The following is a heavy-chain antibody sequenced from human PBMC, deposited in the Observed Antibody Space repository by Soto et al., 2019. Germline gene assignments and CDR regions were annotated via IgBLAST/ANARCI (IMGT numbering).Heavy chain of an antibody. J-gene: IGHJ4*02. CDR3: ARYGRARYYYDSSGYSDSFDY. CDR2: IYYSGST. Sequence: SETLSLTCTVSGGSISTGGYYWSWIRQHPGKGLEWIGYIYYSGSTYYNPSLKSRVTISEDTSKNQFSLGLSSVTAADTAVYYCARYGRARYYYDSSGYSDSFDYWGQGTLVTVSS. CDR1: GGSISTGGYY. D-gene: IGHD3-22*01. V-gene: IGHV4-31*03.